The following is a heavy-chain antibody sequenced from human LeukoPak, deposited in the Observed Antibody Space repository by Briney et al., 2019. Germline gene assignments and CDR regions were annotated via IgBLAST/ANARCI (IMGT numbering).Heavy chain of an antibody. CDR2: ISGSGGST. V-gene: IGHV3-23*01. CDR3: AKDLKMTNYFDY. D-gene: IGHD5-24*01. CDR1: GFTFSSYT. Sequence: GGSLRLSCAASGFTFSSYTMSWVRQAPGKGLEWVSAISGSGGSTYYADSVKGRFTISRDNSKNTLYLQMNSLRAEDTAVYYCAKDLKMTNYFDYWGQGTLVTVSS. J-gene: IGHJ4*02.